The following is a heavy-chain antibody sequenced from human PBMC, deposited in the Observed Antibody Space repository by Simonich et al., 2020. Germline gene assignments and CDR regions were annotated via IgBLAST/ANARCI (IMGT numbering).Heavy chain of an antibody. V-gene: IGHV4-59*08. D-gene: IGHD6-6*01. CDR2: IHYSGAT. CDR1: GGSISSYY. J-gene: IGHJ6*03. CDR3: ARHDPGIAARPPSFYYYYYMDV. Sequence: QVQLQESGPGLVTPSETLSLTCTVSGGSISSYYWSWIRQPPGKGLGWIGYIHYSGATNNNPPHKSRGTRTVETSKTELDVKRSSGTAADTAVYYCARHDPGIAARPPSFYYYYYMDVWGKGTTVTVSS.